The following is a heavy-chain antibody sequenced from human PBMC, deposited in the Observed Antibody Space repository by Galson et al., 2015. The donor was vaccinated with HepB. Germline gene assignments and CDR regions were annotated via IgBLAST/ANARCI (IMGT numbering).Heavy chain of an antibody. V-gene: IGHV1-3*01. CDR3: ARDFQQLEEDDAFDI. J-gene: IGHJ3*02. D-gene: IGHD6-6*01. CDR2: INAGNGNT. Sequence: SVKVSCKASGYTFTSYAMYWVRQAPGQRLEWMGWINAGNGNTKYSQKFQGRVTITRDTSASTAYMELSSLRSEDTAVYYCARDFQQLEEDDAFDIWGQGTMVTVSS. CDR1: GYTFTSYA.